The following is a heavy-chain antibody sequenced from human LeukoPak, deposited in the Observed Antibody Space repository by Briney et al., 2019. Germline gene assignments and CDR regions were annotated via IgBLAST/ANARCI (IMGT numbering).Heavy chain of an antibody. CDR3: TTDIWTSSKTDY. Sequence: GGSLRLSCAASGFTFTDAWMNWVRQPPGKGLEWVGRIKAKPAGGAADYAAPVKGRFTISRDDSKTTLYLQMDSLKTEDTAVYYCTTDIWTSSKTDYWGQGTLVTVSS. D-gene: IGHD3/OR15-3a*01. CDR1: GFTFTDAW. CDR2: IKAKPAGGAA. V-gene: IGHV3-15*01. J-gene: IGHJ4*02.